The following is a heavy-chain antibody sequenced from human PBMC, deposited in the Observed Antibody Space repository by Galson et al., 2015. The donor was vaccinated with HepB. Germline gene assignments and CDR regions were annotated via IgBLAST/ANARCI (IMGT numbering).Heavy chain of an antibody. Sequence: SLRLSCAASGFTFSNYAKHWVRQAPGKGLEWVASILYDGSNKDYADSVKGRFTISRDNSKNTLYLQMNSLRAEDTTVYYCARGSGSGSSDKPLFDYWCQGTLFTVSS. CDR3: ARGSGSGSSDKPLFDY. V-gene: IGHV3-30-3*01. J-gene: IGHJ4*02. D-gene: IGHD3-10*01. CDR2: ILYDGSNK. CDR1: GFTFSNYA.